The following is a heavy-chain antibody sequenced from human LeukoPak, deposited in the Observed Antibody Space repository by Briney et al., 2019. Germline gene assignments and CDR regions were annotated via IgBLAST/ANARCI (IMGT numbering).Heavy chain of an antibody. J-gene: IGHJ3*02. CDR1: GFTFSSYA. D-gene: IGHD2-15*01. CDR2: IYSGGST. CDR3: AREGYCSGGSCYFGAFDI. V-gene: IGHV3-53*01. Sequence: PGGSLRLSCAASGFTFSSYAMHWVRQAPGKGLEWVSVIYSGGSTYYADSVKGRFTISRDNSKNTLYLQMNSLRAEDTAVYYCAREGYCSGGSCYFGAFDIWGQGTMVTVSS.